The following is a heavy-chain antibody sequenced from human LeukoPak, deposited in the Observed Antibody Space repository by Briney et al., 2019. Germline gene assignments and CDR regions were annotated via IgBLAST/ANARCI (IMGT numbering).Heavy chain of an antibody. D-gene: IGHD4-11*01. V-gene: IGHV3-74*03. CDR3: AREKGSSNYDS. CDR2: INGDGSST. Sequence: GGSLRLSCAASGFTFNTYWIHWVRQVPGKGLVWVSRINGDGSSTAYADSVKGRFTISRDNAKNTLCLQMNSLRAEDTAVYYCAREKGSSNYDSWGQGTLVTVSS. CDR1: GFTFNTYW. J-gene: IGHJ5*01.